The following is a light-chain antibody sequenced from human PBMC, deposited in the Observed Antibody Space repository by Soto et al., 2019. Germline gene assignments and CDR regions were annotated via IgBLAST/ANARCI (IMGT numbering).Light chain of an antibody. Sequence: QSVLTQPASSYGSPGQSITISRTGTSSDVGSYNLVSWYQQHPGKAPKLMIYEGSKRPSGVSNRFSGSKSGNTASLTISGLQAEDESDYYCCSYAGSSTYVFGTGTKVTVL. J-gene: IGLJ1*01. V-gene: IGLV2-23*01. CDR1: SSDVGSYNL. CDR2: EGS. CDR3: CSYAGSSTYV.